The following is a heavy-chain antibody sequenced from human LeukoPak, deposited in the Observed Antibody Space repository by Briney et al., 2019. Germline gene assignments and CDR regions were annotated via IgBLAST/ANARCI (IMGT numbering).Heavy chain of an antibody. CDR2: ISAYNGNT. Sequence: RASVKVSCKASGYTFTNYGISWVRQAPGQGLEWMGWISAYNGNTNYAQILQGRVTMTTDTSTSTAYMELRSLRSDDTAVYYCASGTYHSDSRDGLYLKYFDYWGQGTLVTVSS. V-gene: IGHV1-18*01. D-gene: IGHD5-24*01. CDR3: ASGTYHSDSRDGLYLKYFDY. CDR1: GYTFTNYG. J-gene: IGHJ4*02.